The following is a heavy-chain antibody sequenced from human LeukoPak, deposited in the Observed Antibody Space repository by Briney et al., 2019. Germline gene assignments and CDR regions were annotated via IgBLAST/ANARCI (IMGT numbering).Heavy chain of an antibody. CDR3: ARDGNMITFGGVIVTAHIY. D-gene: IGHD3-16*02. J-gene: IGHJ4*02. Sequence: PGGSLRLSCTASGFTFNDYAMSWFRQAPGEGLEWVGFIRSKTYGGTTEYAASVKGRFTISRDDSKSIAYLQMNSLKTEDTAVYYCARDGNMITFGGVIVTAHIYWGQGTLVTVSS. CDR1: GFTFNDYA. V-gene: IGHV3-49*03. CDR2: IRSKTYGGTT.